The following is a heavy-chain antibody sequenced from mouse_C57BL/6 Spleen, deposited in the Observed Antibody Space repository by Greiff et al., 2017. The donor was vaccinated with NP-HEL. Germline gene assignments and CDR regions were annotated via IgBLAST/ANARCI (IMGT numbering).Heavy chain of an antibody. CDR3: ARLRAAQALFDY. J-gene: IGHJ2*01. CDR2: IYPGSGST. V-gene: IGHV1-55*01. D-gene: IGHD3-2*02. Sequence: VKLQQPGAELVKPGASVKMSCKASGYTFTSYWITWVKQRPGQGLEWIGDIYPGSGSTNYNEKFKSKATLTVDTSSSTAYMQLSSLTSEDSAVYYCARLRAAQALFDYWGQGTTLTVSS. CDR1: GYTFTSYW.